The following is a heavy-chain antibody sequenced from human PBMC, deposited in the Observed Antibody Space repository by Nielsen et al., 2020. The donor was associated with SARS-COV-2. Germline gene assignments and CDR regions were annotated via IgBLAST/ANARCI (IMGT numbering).Heavy chain of an antibody. V-gene: IGHV4-34*01. J-gene: IGHJ4*02. CDR2: INHSGST. CDR3: ARVELGGYDY. CDR1: GGSFSGYY. D-gene: IGHD3-16*01. Sequence: SETLSLTCAVYGGSFSGYYWSWIRQPPGKGLEWIGEINHSGSTNYNPSLKSRVTISVDTSKNQFSLKLSSVTAADTAVYYCARVELGGYDYWGQGTLVTVSS.